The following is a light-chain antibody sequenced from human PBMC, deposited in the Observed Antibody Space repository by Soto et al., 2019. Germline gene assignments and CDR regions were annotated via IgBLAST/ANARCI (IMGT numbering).Light chain of an antibody. V-gene: IGKV1-27*01. CDR2: AAS. Sequence: DIQMTQSPSSLSASVGDRVTITCRANLPISNYLAWDQQKPGKITNLLIYAASTLQAGVPSRFSGSGSGTDFTLTSSSLQPDDVAAYFCQQRGNWLTVGGGTKVDIK. J-gene: IGKJ4*01. CDR1: LPISNY. CDR3: QQRGNWLT.